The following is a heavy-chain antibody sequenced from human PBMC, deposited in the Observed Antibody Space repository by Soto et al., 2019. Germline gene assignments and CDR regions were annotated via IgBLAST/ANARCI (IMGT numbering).Heavy chain of an antibody. CDR2: INHSGST. D-gene: IGHD2-2*01. J-gene: IGHJ4*02. V-gene: IGHV4-34*01. CDR3: GRVMIGTSRHTDSDY. CDR1: GGSFSGYY. Sequence: SETLSLTCAVYGGSFSGYYWSWIRQPPGKGLEWIGEINHSGSTNYNPSLKSRVTVSKDTSKNQFSLKVASVTAADTAIYYCGRVMIGTSRHTDSDYWGQGTQVTVSS.